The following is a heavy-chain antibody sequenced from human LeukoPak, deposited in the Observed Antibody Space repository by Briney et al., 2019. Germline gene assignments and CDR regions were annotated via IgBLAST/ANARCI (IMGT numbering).Heavy chain of an antibody. CDR1: GFTFSSYE. V-gene: IGHV3-30*18. CDR2: ISHDGSNK. Sequence: GGSLRLSCAASGFTFSSYEMSWVRQAPGKGLEWLAVISHDGSNKYYADSVKGRITISRDNSMNTLYLQMNSLRAEDTAVYYCAKVRWGSDNALDSWGQGTLVTGSS. J-gene: IGHJ4*02. CDR3: AKVRWGSDNALDS. D-gene: IGHD3-16*01.